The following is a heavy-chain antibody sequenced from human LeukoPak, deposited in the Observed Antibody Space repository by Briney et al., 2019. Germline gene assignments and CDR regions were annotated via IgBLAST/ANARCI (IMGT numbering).Heavy chain of an antibody. CDR2: IIPIFGTA. J-gene: IGHJ4*02. CDR1: VGTFSSYA. Sequence: SVKVSCKASVGTFSSYAISWVRQAPGQGLEWMGGIIPIFGTANYAQKFQGRVTITADESTSTAYTELSSLRSEDTAVYYCAGAVAATRGVDYWGQGTLVTVSS. D-gene: IGHD2-15*01. CDR3: AGAVAATRGVDY. V-gene: IGHV1-69*13.